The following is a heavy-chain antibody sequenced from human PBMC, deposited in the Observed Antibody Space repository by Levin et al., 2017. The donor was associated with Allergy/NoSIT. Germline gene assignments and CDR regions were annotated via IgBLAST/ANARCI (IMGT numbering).Heavy chain of an antibody. V-gene: IGHV4-34*01. J-gene: IGHJ4*02. CDR3: ARVGRYFDRRIQN. CDR2: INHSGST. D-gene: IGHD3-9*01. Sequence: PSETLSLTCAVYGGSFSGYYWSWIRQPPGKGLEWIGEINHSGSTNYNPSLKSRVTISVDTSKNQFSLKLSSVTAADTAVYYCARVGRYFDRRIQNWGQGTLVTVSS. CDR1: GGSFSGYY.